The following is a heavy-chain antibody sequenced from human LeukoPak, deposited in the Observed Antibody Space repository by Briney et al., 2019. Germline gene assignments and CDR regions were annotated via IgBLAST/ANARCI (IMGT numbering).Heavy chain of an antibody. CDR2: IYYSGST. CDR3: ARRTGRLRGYDY. J-gene: IGHJ4*02. V-gene: IGHV4-59*01. CDR1: GGSISSYY. Sequence: SETLSLTCTVSGGSISSYYWSWMRQPPGKGQEWIGYIYYSGSTNYNPSLKSRVTISVDTSKNQFSLKLSSVSAADTAEYYCARRTGRLRGYDYWGRGTLVTVSS. D-gene: IGHD3-10*01.